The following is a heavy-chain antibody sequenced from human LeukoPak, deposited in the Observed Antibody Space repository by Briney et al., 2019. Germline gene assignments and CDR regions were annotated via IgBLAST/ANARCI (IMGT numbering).Heavy chain of an antibody. D-gene: IGHD1-1*01. CDR3: ATERTGTTGATYDAFDI. CDR2: FDPEDGET. Sequence: ASVKVSRKVSGYTLTELSMHWVRQAPGKGLEWMGGFDPEDGETIYAQKFQGRVTMTEDTSTDTAYMELSSLRSEDTAVYYCATERTGTTGATYDAFDIWGQGTMVTVSS. CDR1: GYTLTELS. J-gene: IGHJ3*02. V-gene: IGHV1-24*01.